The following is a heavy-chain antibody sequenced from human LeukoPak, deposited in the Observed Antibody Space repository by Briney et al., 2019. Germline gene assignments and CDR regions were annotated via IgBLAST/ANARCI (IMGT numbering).Heavy chain of an antibody. CDR2: ISGSNGNT. D-gene: IGHD1-7*01. CDR1: GYTFTSYG. Sequence: ASVKVSCKASGYTFTSYGISWVRQAPGQGLEWMGWISGSNGNTNYAQKLQGRVTMTTDTSTSTAYMELRSLTSDDTAVYYCARYELFYYYMDVWGKGTTVTVSS. CDR3: ARYELFYYYMDV. J-gene: IGHJ6*03. V-gene: IGHV1-18*01.